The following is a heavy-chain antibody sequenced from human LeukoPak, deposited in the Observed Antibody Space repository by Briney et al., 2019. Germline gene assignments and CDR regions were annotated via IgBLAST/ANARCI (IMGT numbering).Heavy chain of an antibody. J-gene: IGHJ6*03. D-gene: IGHD6-19*01. CDR1: GFTVSGNY. V-gene: IGHV3-69-1*02. CDR2: IATDGTT. CDR3: ATSLSGWENYHYMDV. Sequence: AGGSLRLSCAVSGFTVSGNYMSWVRQAPGKGLEWISFIATDGTTYYADSVQGRFTLSRGNAKNSLFLQMNSLRAEDTALYYCATSLSGWENYHYMDVWGKGTTVTISS.